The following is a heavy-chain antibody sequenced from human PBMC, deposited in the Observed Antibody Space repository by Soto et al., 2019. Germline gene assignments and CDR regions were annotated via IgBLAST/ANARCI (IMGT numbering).Heavy chain of an antibody. Sequence: SGKVCCKASGGTFSSYAISWVRQAPGQGLEWMGGIIPIFGTANYAQKFQGRVTITADESTSTAYMELSSLRSEDTAVYYCARLWFGDSDYYYGMDVWRQGTTVTVSS. J-gene: IGHJ6*02. D-gene: IGHD3-10*01. V-gene: IGHV1-69*13. CDR2: IIPIFGTA. CDR1: GGTFSSYA. CDR3: ARLWFGDSDYYYGMDV.